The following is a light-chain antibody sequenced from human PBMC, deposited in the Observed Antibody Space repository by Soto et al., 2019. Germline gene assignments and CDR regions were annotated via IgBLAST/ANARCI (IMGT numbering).Light chain of an antibody. V-gene: IGKV3-15*01. J-gene: IGKJ1*01. CDR2: GAS. CDR3: QQDNNWPWT. CDR1: QSVSSN. Sequence: EIVMTQSPATLSVSPGERATLSCRASQSVSSNLAWYQQKPGQAPRLLIYGASTRATGIPARFSGSGSGTEFTLTISSLQSKDFAVYYCQQDNNWPWTFGQGTKVEIK.